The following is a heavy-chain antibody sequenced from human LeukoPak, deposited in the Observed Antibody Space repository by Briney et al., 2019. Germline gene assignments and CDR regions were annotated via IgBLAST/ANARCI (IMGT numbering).Heavy chain of an antibody. CDR1: GFTFSSYA. D-gene: IGHD4-4*01. CDR2: ISGSGDST. CDR3: AKGKSAVTTRTKIFYRYGMDV. Sequence: QPGGSLRLSCAASGFTFSSYAMSWVRQAPGKGLEWVSAISGSGDSTYYADSVKGRFTISRDNSKNTVYLQMNSLRAEDTAVYYCAKGKSAVTTRTKIFYRYGMDVWGQGTTVTVSS. J-gene: IGHJ6*02. V-gene: IGHV3-23*01.